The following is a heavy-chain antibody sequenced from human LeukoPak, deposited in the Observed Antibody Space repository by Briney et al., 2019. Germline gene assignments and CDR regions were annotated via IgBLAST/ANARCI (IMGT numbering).Heavy chain of an antibody. D-gene: IGHD5-12*01. CDR1: GDSISSNNW. V-gene: IGHV4-4*02. CDR3: ARVFGGYDGALAY. J-gene: IGHJ4*02. Sequence: PSGTLSLTCAVSGDSISSNNWWSWVRPTSGEGLEWRGEIYHSGSTTNYNPSLKSRVTMSVDKSKNQFSLKLTSVTAADTAVYYCARVFGGYDGALAYWSQGTLVTVSS. CDR2: IYHSGSTT.